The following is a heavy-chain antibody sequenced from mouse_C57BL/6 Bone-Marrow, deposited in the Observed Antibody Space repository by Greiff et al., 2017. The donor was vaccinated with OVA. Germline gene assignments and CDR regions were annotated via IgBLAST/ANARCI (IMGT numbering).Heavy chain of an antibody. Sequence: QVQLQQSGAELMKPGASVKLSCKATGYTFTGYWIEWVKQRPGHGLEWIGEILPGSGSTNYNEKFKGKATLTADKSSSTAYMELRSLTSEDSAVYFCARRGDYYGSRENWGQGTTLTVSS. D-gene: IGHD1-1*01. CDR1: GYTFTGYW. CDR3: ARRGDYYGSREN. CDR2: ILPGSGST. V-gene: IGHV1-9*01. J-gene: IGHJ2*01.